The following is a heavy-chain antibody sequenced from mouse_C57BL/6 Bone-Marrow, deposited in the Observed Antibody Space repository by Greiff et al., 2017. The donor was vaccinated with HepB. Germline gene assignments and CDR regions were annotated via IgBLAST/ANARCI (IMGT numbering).Heavy chain of an antibody. D-gene: IGHD1-1*01. J-gene: IGHJ2*01. CDR3: TSCYYYGSFFYYFDY. CDR1: GFTFSSYA. V-gene: IGHV5-9-1*02. Sequence: EVKVVESGEGLVKPGGSLKLSCAASGFTFSSYAMSWVRQTPEKRLEWVAYISSGGDYIYYADTVKGRFTISRDNARNTLYQQMSSLKSEDTAMYYCTSCYYYGSFFYYFDYWGQGTTLTVSS. CDR2: ISSGGDYI.